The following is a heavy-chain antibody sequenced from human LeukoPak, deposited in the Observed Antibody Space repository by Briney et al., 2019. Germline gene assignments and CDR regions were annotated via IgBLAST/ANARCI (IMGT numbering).Heavy chain of an antibody. CDR3: ARQNGNYYDSSGYYLYYYYGMDV. J-gene: IGHJ6*02. CDR1: GGSISSYY. D-gene: IGHD3-22*01. V-gene: IGHV4-59*08. CDR2: IYYSGST. Sequence: SETLSLTCTVSGGSISSYYGSWIRQPPRKGLEWRWYIYYSGSTNYNPSLKSRVTISVDTSKNQFSLKLSSVTAADTAVYYCARQNGNYYDSSGYYLYYYYGMDVWGQGTTVTVSS.